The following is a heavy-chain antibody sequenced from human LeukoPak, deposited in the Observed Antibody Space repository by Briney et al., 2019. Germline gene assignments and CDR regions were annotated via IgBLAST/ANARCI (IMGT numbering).Heavy chain of an antibody. V-gene: IGHV1-69*04. J-gene: IGHJ5*02. CDR3: ARGGRPYYYDSTKPSFDP. D-gene: IGHD3-22*01. CDR1: GGTFSSYA. CDR2: IIPILGIA. Sequence: GASVKVSCKASGGTFSSYAISWVRQAPGQGLEWMGRIIPILGIANYARKFQGRVTITADKSTSTAYMELSSLRSEDTAVYYCARGGRPYYYDSTKPSFDPWGQGTLVTVSS.